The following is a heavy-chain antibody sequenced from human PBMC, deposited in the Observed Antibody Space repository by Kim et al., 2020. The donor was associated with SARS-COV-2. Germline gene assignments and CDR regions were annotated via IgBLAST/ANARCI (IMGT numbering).Heavy chain of an antibody. V-gene: IGHV3-23*01. D-gene: IGHD6-19*01. J-gene: IGHJ4*02. Sequence: AHSVKGRFTNTRDNSKDTLNLQMTSLRAEETAVYYCASHGYSSGWYLDYWGQGTLVTVSS. CDR3: ASHGYSSGWYLDY.